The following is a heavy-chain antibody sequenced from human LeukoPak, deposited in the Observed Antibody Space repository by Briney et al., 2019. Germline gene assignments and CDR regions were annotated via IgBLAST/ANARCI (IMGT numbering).Heavy chain of an antibody. CDR3: AKSPWGSSWYGGEYFQH. D-gene: IGHD6-13*01. J-gene: IGHJ1*01. CDR1: GFTFSSYA. CDR2: ISGSGGST. V-gene: IGHV3-23*01. Sequence: GASLRHSCAASGFTFSSYAMSWVRQTPGKGLEWVSAISGSGGSTYYADSVKGRFTISRDNSKNTLYLQMNSLRAEDTAVYYCAKSPWGSSWYGGEYFQHWGQGTLVTVSS.